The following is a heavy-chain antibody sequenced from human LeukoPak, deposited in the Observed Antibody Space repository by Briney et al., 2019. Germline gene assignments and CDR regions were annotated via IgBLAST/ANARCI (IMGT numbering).Heavy chain of an antibody. CDR1: GGSFSGYY. V-gene: IGHV4-34*01. D-gene: IGHD5-18*01. CDR2: INHSGST. Sequence: PSETLSLTCAVYGGSFSGYYWSWIRQPPGKGLEWIGEINHSGSTNYNPSLKSRVTISVDTSKKQFSLELSSVTAADTAVYYCARVRGYSYGSDAFDIWGQGTMVTVSS. J-gene: IGHJ3*02. CDR3: ARVRGYSYGSDAFDI.